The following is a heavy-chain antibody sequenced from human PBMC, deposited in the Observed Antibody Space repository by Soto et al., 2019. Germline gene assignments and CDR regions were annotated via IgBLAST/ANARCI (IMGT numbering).Heavy chain of an antibody. CDR2: IIPIFGTA. J-gene: IGHJ5*01. Sequence: QVQLVQSGAEVKKPGSSVKVSCKASGGTFSSYAISWVRQAPGQGLEWMGEIIPIFGTANYAQKFQGRVTITAEESTSTAYMELSSLRSEDTAVYYCARDRGPSSGYYPYWFDSWGQGTLVTVSS. CDR3: ARDRGPSSGYYPYWFDS. CDR1: GGTFSSYA. V-gene: IGHV1-69*12. D-gene: IGHD3-22*01.